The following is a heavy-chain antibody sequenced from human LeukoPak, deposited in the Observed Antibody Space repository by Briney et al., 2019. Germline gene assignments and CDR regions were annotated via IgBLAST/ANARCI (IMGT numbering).Heavy chain of an antibody. Sequence: SETLSLTCAVYGGPFSGYYWSWIRQPPGKGLEWIGEINHSGSTNYNPSLKSRVTISVDTSKNQFSLKLSSVTAADTAVYYCARGGSYDILTGYGWFDPWGQGTLVTVSS. J-gene: IGHJ5*02. D-gene: IGHD3-9*01. CDR2: INHSGST. CDR1: GGPFSGYY. CDR3: ARGGSYDILTGYGWFDP. V-gene: IGHV4-34*01.